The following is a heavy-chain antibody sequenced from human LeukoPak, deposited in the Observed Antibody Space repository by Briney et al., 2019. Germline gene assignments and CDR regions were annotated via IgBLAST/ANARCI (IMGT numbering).Heavy chain of an antibody. CDR1: GGTFSSYA. CDR2: IIPIFGTA. V-gene: IGHV1-69*05. CDR3: AALSGTSIFGVVIRGSHAFDI. D-gene: IGHD3-3*01. J-gene: IGHJ3*02. Sequence: PVKVSCKASGGTFSSYAISWVRQAPGQGLEWMGGIIPIFGTANYAQKFQGRVTITTDESTSTAYMELSSLRSEDTAVYYCAALSGTSIFGVVIRGSHAFDIWGQGTMVTVSS.